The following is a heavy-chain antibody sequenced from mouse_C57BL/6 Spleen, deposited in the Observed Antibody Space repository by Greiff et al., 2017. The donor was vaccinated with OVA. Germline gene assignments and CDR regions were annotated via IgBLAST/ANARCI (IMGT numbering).Heavy chain of an antibody. D-gene: IGHD2-3*01. V-gene: IGHV1-81*01. CDR2: IYPRSGNT. Sequence: QVQLKESGAELARPGASVKLSCKASGYTFTSYGISWVKQRTGQGLEWIGEIYPRSGNTYYNEKFKGKATLTADKSSSTAYMELRSLTSEDSAVYFCARWSDGYDFDDWGQGTTLTVSS. CDR1: GYTFTSYG. J-gene: IGHJ2*01. CDR3: ARWSDGYDFDD.